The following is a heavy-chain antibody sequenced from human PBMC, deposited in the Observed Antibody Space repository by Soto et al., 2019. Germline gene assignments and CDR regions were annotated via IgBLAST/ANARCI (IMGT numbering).Heavy chain of an antibody. J-gene: IGHJ6*02. D-gene: IGHD2-2*01. CDR1: GFTLNNYW. Sequence: EVHLVESGGGLVQPGGSLRLSCEASGFTLNNYWMQWVRQAPGKGLVWVSFISSSSSYIYYADSVKGRFTISRDNAKNSLYLQMNSLRAEDTAVYYCARDWRDIVVVLGGYYYYYGMDVWGQGTTVTVSS. CDR2: ISSSSSYI. V-gene: IGHV3-21*01. CDR3: ARDWRDIVVVLGGYYYYYGMDV.